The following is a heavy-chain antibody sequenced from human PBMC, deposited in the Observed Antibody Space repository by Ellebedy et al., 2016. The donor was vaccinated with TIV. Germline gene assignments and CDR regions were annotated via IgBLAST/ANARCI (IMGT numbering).Heavy chain of an antibody. D-gene: IGHD3-16*01. J-gene: IGHJ4*02. Sequence: MPSETLSLTCTVSGGSISSYYWSWIRQPPGKGLEWIGYIYYRGSTNYNPSLKSRVTISVDTSTNQFSLKLSSVTAADTAVYYCARNFGWPGTFDYWGQGTLVTVSS. CDR3: ARNFGWPGTFDY. CDR2: IYYRGST. CDR1: GGSISSYY. V-gene: IGHV4-59*08.